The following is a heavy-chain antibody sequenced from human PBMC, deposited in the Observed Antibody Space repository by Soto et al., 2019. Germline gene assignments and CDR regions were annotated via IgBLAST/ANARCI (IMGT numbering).Heavy chain of an antibody. Sequence: EVQLVESGGGLVQPGKALRLSCAASGFTFSKYWMHWVRQAPGKGPVWVSYISSDGTPTDYADSVKGRFTISRDNAKNPLYLHMDSLRVDDTAVYYCAIQDCTNDVCLEAAVTVGGALEDWGQGAQVTVSS. J-gene: IGHJ1*01. CDR3: AIQDCTNDVCLEAAVTVGGALED. V-gene: IGHV3-74*01. D-gene: IGHD2-8*01. CDR2: ISSDGTPT. CDR1: GFTFSKYW.